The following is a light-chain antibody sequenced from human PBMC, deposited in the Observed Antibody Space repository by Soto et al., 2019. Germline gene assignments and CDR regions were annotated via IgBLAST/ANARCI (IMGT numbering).Light chain of an antibody. V-gene: IGKV3-15*01. CDR3: QQYNNWPWT. Sequence: EIVMTQSAATLSVSPGERATLSCRASQSVSSNLAWYQQKPGQAPRLLIYGASTRATGIPARFSGSGSGTEFTLTISSLQSVDFAVYYCQQYNNWPWTFGQGTKVEIK. J-gene: IGKJ1*01. CDR1: QSVSSN. CDR2: GAS.